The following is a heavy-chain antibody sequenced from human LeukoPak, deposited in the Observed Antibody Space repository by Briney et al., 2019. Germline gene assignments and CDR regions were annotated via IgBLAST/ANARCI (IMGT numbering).Heavy chain of an antibody. D-gene: IGHD3-16*01. V-gene: IGHV3-48*03. CDR2: ISSSGSTI. Sequence: GGSLGLSCAASGFTFSRYEMNWVRQAPGKGLEWVSYISSSGSTIYYADSVKGRFTISRDNAKNSLYLQMNSLRAEDTAVYYCARDSSLGGVRDYWGQGTLVTVSS. CDR1: GFTFSRYE. J-gene: IGHJ4*02. CDR3: ARDSSLGGVRDY.